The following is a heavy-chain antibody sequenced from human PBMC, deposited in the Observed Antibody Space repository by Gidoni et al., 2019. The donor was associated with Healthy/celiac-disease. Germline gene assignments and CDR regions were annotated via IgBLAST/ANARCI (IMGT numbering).Heavy chain of an antibody. CDR1: GFTFSSYA. Sequence: QVQLVESGGGVVQPGRSLRLSCAASGFTFSSYAMHWVRQAPGKGLEWVAVISYDGSNKYYADSVKGRFTISRDNSKNTLYLQMNSLRAEDTAVYYCARDPPGYSGSYFASNEFDYWGQGTLVTVSS. D-gene: IGHD1-26*01. V-gene: IGHV3-30-3*01. CDR2: ISYDGSNK. CDR3: ARDPPGYSGSYFASNEFDY. J-gene: IGHJ4*02.